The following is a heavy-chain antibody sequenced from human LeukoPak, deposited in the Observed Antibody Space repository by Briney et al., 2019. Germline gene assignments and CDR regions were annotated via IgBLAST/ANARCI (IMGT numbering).Heavy chain of an antibody. CDR1: GYTFTSYA. J-gene: IGHJ4*02. D-gene: IGHD3-22*01. Sequence: ASVKVSCKASGYTFTSYAMHWVRQAPGQRLEWMGWINAGNGNTKYSQEFQGRVTITRDTSASTAYMELSSLRSEDMAVYYCARDPLPNSSGTFDYWGQGILVTVSS. V-gene: IGHV1-3*03. CDR2: INAGNGNT. CDR3: ARDPLPNSSGTFDY.